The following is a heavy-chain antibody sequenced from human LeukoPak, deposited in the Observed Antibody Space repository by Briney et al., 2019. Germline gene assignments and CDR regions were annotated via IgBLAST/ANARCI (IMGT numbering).Heavy chain of an antibody. D-gene: IGHD6-13*01. CDR2: INHSGST. J-gene: IGHJ4*02. V-gene: IGHV4-34*01. CDR1: GGSFSGYY. CDR3: ARHESSIESIDY. Sequence: SETLSLTFAVYGGSFSGYYWSWIRQPPGKGLEWIGEINHSGSTYYNPSLKSRVTISVDTSKNQFSLKLSSVTAADTAVYYCARHESSIESIDYWGQGTLVTVSS.